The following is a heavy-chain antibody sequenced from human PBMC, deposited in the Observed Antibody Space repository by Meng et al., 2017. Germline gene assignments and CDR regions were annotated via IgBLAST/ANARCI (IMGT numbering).Heavy chain of an antibody. CDR2: ISWNSGRI. D-gene: IGHD2-2*01. J-gene: IGHJ4*02. CDR3: AKADRALVNPSTIDY. CDR1: GFSFDDYA. V-gene: IGHV3-9*03. Sequence: SLKISCAASGFSFDDYAMHWVRQALGKGLEWVSGISWNSGRIGYADSVKGRFTISRDNAKNSLYLQMNSLRAEDMALYYCAKADRALVNPSTIDYWGQGTLVTVSS.